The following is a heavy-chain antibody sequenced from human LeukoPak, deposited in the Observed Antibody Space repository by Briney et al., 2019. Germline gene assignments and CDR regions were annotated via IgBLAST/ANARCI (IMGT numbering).Heavy chain of an antibody. Sequence: GGSLRLSCAASGFSFSNYGMHWVRQAPGKGLEWVALIQSDGSKTYSADSVKGRFTISRDNSKNTLYLQMNSLRAEDTAVYYCAKESGGDFAYWGQGTLVTVSS. CDR1: GFSFSNYG. D-gene: IGHD2-21*02. CDR3: AKESGGDFAY. CDR2: IQSDGSKT. J-gene: IGHJ4*02. V-gene: IGHV3-30*02.